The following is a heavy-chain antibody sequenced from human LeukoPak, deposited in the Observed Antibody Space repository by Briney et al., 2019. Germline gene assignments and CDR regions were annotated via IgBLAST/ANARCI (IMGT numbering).Heavy chain of an antibody. Sequence: SVKVSCKASGGTFSSYAISWVRQAPGQGLEWMGRIIPILGIANYAQKFQGRVTITADKSTSTAYMELSSLRSEDTAAYYCARDRGDIVATNFDYWGQGTLVTVSS. J-gene: IGHJ4*02. V-gene: IGHV1-69*04. CDR3: ARDRGDIVATNFDY. CDR2: IIPILGIA. D-gene: IGHD5-12*01. CDR1: GGTFSSYA.